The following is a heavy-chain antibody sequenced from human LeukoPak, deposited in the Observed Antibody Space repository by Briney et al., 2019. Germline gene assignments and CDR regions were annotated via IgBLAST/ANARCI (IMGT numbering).Heavy chain of an antibody. Sequence: SETLSLTCAVSGGSISSSNWWSWVRQPPGKGLEWIGEIYHSGSTNYNPSLKSRVTTSVDKSKNQFSLKLSSVTAADTAVYYCARAVGVGANNWETQSYYFDYWGQGTLVTVSS. CDR2: IYHSGST. D-gene: IGHD1-26*01. CDR3: ARAVGVGANNWETQSYYFDY. V-gene: IGHV4-4*02. CDR1: GGSISSSNW. J-gene: IGHJ4*02.